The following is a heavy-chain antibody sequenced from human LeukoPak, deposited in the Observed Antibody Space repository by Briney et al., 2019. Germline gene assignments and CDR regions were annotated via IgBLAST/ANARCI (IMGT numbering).Heavy chain of an antibody. J-gene: IGHJ4*02. CDR3: ARVHDYGDSDY. D-gene: IGHD4-17*01. V-gene: IGHV1-18*01. Sequence: ASVKVSCKASGYTFTSYGISWVRQAPGQGLEWMGWISAYNGNTNYAQKFQGRVTMTRNTSISTAYMELSSLRSEDTTVYYCARVHDYGDSDYWGQGTLVTVSS. CDR1: GYTFTSYG. CDR2: ISAYNGNT.